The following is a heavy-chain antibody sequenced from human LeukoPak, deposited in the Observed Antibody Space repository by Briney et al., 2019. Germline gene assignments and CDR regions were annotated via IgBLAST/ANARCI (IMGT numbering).Heavy chain of an antibody. CDR3: ATRTCSSTSCYTGEYFQH. CDR2: IYPGDSDT. V-gene: IGHV5-51*01. Sequence: GESLKISCKGSGYNFTSYWIGWVRQMPGKGLEWMGIIYPGDSDTRYGPSFQGQVTISADKSISTAYLQWSSLKASDTAMYYCATRTCSSTSCYTGEYFQHWGQGTLVTVSS. J-gene: IGHJ1*01. CDR1: GYNFTSYW. D-gene: IGHD2-2*02.